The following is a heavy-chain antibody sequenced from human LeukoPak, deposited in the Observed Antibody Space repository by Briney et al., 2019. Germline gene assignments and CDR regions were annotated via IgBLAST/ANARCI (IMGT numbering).Heavy chain of an antibody. CDR3: ARMSGSRLPGY. V-gene: IGHV3-48*01. Sequence: PGGSLRLSCGASGITFSSYSMNWVRQAPGKGLEWVSYISSSGSTKYYADSVKGRFTISRDNARNSLYLQMNSLRAEDTAIYYCARMSGSRLPGYWGQGTLVTVSS. CDR1: GITFSSYS. CDR2: ISSSGSTK. J-gene: IGHJ4*02. D-gene: IGHD3-3*01.